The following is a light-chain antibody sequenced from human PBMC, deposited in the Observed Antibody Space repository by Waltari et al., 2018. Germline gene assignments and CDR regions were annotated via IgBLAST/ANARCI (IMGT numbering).Light chain of an antibody. CDR3: MQALQTPYT. CDR2: LGS. Sequence: DIVMTQSPLSLPVTPGAPASISSRSSQSLLYSNGYNYLDWYLQKPGQSPQLLVYLGSNRASGVPDRFSGSGSGTDFTLKISRVEAEDVGVYYCMQALQTPYTFGQGTKLEIK. CDR1: QSLLYSNGYNY. J-gene: IGKJ2*01. V-gene: IGKV2-28*01.